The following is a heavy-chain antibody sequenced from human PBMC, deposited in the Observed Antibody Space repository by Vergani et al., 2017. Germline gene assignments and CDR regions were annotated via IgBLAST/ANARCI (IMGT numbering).Heavy chain of an antibody. CDR1: GFTFSSYS. D-gene: IGHD1-1*01. Sequence: EVQLVESGGGLVKPGGSLRLSCAASGFTFSSYSMNWVRQAPGKGLEWVSSISSSSSYIYYADSVKGRFTISRDNAKNSLKLQMTSLGAEDTAVYYCAGDLDAWKGNWFDPWGQGTLVTVSS. CDR2: ISSSSSYI. J-gene: IGHJ5*02. CDR3: AGDLDAWKGNWFDP. V-gene: IGHV3-21*01.